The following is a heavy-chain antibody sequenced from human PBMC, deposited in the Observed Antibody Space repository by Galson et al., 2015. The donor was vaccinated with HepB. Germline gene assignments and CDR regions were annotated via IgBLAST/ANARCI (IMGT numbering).Heavy chain of an antibody. CDR2: INAGNGNT. V-gene: IGHV1-3*01. J-gene: IGHJ3*02. D-gene: IGHD2-2*01. Sequence: SVKVSCKASGYTFTSYAMHWVRQAPGQRLEWMGWINAGNGNTKYSQKFQGRVTITRDTSASTAYMELSSLRSEDTAVYYCARDCSSTSCQGAFDIWGQGTMVTVSS. CDR1: GYTFTSYA. CDR3: ARDCSSTSCQGAFDI.